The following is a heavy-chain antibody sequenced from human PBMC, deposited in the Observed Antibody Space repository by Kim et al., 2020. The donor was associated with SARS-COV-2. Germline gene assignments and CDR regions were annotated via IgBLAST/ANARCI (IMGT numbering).Heavy chain of an antibody. CDR1: GFTFDDYT. J-gene: IGHJ4*02. V-gene: IGHV3-43*01. Sequence: GGSLRLSCAASGFTFDDYTMHWVRQTPGKGLEWVSLISWDGGSTYYADSVKGRFTISRDNSKNSLYLQMNSLRTDDTALYYCAKDMDSGNSFDHWGQGTLVT. D-gene: IGHD2-21*02. CDR2: ISWDGGST. CDR3: AKDMDSGNSFDH.